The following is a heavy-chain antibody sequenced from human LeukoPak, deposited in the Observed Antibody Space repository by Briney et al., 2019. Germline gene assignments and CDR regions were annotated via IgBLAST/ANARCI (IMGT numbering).Heavy chain of an antibody. Sequence: SETLSLTCTASGGSIRSSYYYWGWIRQPPGKGLEWIGSIYDSGSTYYNPSLKSRVTISVDTSKNQFSLKLSSVTAADTAVYYCARGPSIAALYWGQGTLVTVSS. CDR3: ARGPSIAALY. CDR2: IYDSGST. V-gene: IGHV4-39*07. D-gene: IGHD6-6*01. CDR1: GGSIRSSYYY. J-gene: IGHJ4*02.